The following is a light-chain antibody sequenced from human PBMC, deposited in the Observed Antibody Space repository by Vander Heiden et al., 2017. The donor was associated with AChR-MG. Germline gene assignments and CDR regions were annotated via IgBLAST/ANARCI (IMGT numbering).Light chain of an antibody. V-gene: IGKV1-39*01. J-gene: IGKJ2*01. CDR1: QSISSY. Sequence: DIQMTQSPSSLSAAVGARVTITCRASQSISSYLNWYRHKPGKAPELLISASSFLHSGVPSRISGSGSGTDFTVTISSLQHDDFATYYCQQTYSTPNTFGQGTKLE. CDR2: ASS. CDR3: QQTYSTPNT.